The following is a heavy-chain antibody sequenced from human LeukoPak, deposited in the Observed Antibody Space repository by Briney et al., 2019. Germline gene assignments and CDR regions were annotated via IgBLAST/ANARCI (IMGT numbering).Heavy chain of an antibody. J-gene: IGHJ3*02. D-gene: IGHD3/OR15-3a*01. V-gene: IGHV1-2*02. CDR2: INPSSGGT. CDR3: ARDWPGLDDAFDI. Sequence: ASVKVSCKASGYTFTGYYMHWVRQAPGQGLEWMGWINPSSGGTNYAQKFQGRVTMTRDTSISTAYMELSRLRSDDTAVYYCARDWPGLDDAFDIWGQGTMVTVSS. CDR1: GYTFTGYY.